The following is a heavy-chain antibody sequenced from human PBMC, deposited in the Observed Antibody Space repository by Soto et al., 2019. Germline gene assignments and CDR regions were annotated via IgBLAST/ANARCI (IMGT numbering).Heavy chain of an antibody. CDR3: ARVVWGDGWRY. CDR1: GGSVSSGSYY. J-gene: IGHJ4*02. Sequence: QVQLQESGPGLVKPSETLSLTCTVSGGSVSSGSYYWSWIRQPPGKGLEWIGYIYYSGSTNYNPSRKCRVPIAVDTSKNQYPLKLSSVSAADTAGYYCARVVWGDGWRYWGQGTLVTVSS. V-gene: IGHV4-61*01. D-gene: IGHD6-19*01. CDR2: IYYSGST.